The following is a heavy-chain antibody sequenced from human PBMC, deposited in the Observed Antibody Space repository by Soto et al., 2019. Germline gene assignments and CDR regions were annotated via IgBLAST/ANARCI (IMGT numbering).Heavy chain of an antibody. Sequence: SETLSLTCTVSGGSISSGGYYWSWIRQHPGKGLEWIGYIYYSGSTYYNPSLKSRVTISVDTSKNQFSLKLSSVTAADTAVYYCATDRGSDPGIAEADRRTYGMDVWGQGTTVTVSS. CDR1: GGSISSGGYY. V-gene: IGHV4-31*03. J-gene: IGHJ6*02. CDR2: IYYSGST. CDR3: ATDRGSDPGIAEADRRTYGMDV. D-gene: IGHD6-13*01.